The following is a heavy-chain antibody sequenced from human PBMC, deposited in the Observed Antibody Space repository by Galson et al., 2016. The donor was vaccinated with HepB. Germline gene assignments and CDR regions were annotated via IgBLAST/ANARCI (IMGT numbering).Heavy chain of an antibody. V-gene: IGHV3-21*01. CDR2: ISSSSTYI. Sequence: SLRLSCAASGFTFSSYSVNWVRQAPGKGLEWVSSISSSSTYIYYADSVKGRCTISRDNAKNSLYLQMNSLRAEDTAVYYCARGGAVASFYLRGQTDFDLWGRGTLVTVSS. D-gene: IGHD6-19*01. J-gene: IGHJ2*01. CDR1: GFTFSSYS. CDR3: ARGGAVASFYLRGQTDFDL.